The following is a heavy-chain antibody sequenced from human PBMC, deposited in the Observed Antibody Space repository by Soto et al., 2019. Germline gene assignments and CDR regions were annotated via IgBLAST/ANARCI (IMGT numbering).Heavy chain of an antibody. J-gene: IGHJ4*02. CDR2: IYYSGST. CDR1: GGSISSYY. Sequence: PSETLSLTCTVSGGSISSYYWSWIRQPPGKGLEWIGYIYYSGSTNYNPSLKSRVTISVDTSKNQFSLKLSSVTAADTAVYYCARRYGDAVDFWGQGTLLTVSS. V-gene: IGHV4-59*01. D-gene: IGHD4-17*01. CDR3: ARRYGDAVDF.